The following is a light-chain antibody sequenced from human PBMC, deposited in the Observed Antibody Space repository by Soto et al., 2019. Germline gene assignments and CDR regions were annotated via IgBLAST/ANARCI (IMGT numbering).Light chain of an antibody. Sequence: DVVMTQSPLSLPFTLGQPSSITCMSNQSLVHSDGIAYFSWFQQRPRRSPRRLIYKVSNRDSGVPARFSGSGSGTDFALKISRVEAEDVGVYYCMQGTHWPITFGQGTLLANK. CDR3: MQGTHWPIT. CDR1: QSLVHSDGIAY. CDR2: KVS. J-gene: IGKJ5*01. V-gene: IGKV2-30*02.